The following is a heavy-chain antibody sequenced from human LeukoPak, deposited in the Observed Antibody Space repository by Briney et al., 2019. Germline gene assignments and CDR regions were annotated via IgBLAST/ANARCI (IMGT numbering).Heavy chain of an antibody. Sequence: ASVKVSCKASGYTFTSYGISWVRQAPGQGLEWMGWISAYNGNTNYAQKLQGRVTMTTDTSTSTAYMELRSLRSDDTAVYYCARDIGYYYDSSGWVYWGQGTLVTVSS. CDR1: GYTFTSYG. D-gene: IGHD3-22*01. V-gene: IGHV1-18*01. J-gene: IGHJ4*02. CDR3: ARDIGYYYDSSGWVY. CDR2: ISAYNGNT.